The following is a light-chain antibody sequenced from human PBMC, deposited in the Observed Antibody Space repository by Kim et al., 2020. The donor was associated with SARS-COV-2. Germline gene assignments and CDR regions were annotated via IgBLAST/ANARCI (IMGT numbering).Light chain of an antibody. V-gene: IGKV3D-15*01. Sequence: LSPVARATLSCRASQSVSTNLAWYQPQPGQATRLLIYGASTRATGIPARFSGSGSGTEFTLTISSLQSEDFAVYYCQQYNTWLITFGQGTRLEIK. CDR2: GAS. J-gene: IGKJ5*01. CDR3: QQYNTWLIT. CDR1: QSVSTN.